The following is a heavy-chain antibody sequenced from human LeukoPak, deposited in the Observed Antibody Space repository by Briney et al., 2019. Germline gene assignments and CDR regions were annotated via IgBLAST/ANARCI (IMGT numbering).Heavy chain of an antibody. Sequence: GGSLRLSCAASGFTVSNCMSWFRQAPGKGLEWVSVIYSGGGAYYPNSVKGRFTISRDNSKNTLYLQMNSLRAEDTAVYYCASTSRDGNGHYWEWGQGTLVTVSS. CDR3: ASTSRDGNGHYWE. V-gene: IGHV3-66*01. D-gene: IGHD3-22*01. CDR2: IYSGGGA. CDR1: GFTVSNC. J-gene: IGHJ4*02.